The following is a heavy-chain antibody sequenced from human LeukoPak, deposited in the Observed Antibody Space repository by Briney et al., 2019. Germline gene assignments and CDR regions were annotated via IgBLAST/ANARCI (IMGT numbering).Heavy chain of an antibody. V-gene: IGHV3-11*04. J-gene: IGHJ4*02. D-gene: IGHD3-22*01. CDR1: GFRFDSFY. CDR3: ARSLIVASEDY. Sequence: GGSLRFSCAASGFRFDSFYMGWIRQVPGKGLDYIAFISASGAVPYYAESVKGRFTISRDNAKNSVSLQMNSLSADDTAVYYCARSLIVASEDYWGQGTLVTVSS. CDR2: ISASGAVP.